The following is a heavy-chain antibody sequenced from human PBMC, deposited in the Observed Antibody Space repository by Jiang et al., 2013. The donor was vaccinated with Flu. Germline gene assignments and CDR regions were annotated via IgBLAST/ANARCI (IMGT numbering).Heavy chain of an antibody. CDR3: ARDGYTDGSNDGFDI. D-gene: IGHD5-18*01. Sequence: SQTLSLTCAISGDSVSSNSAAWHWIRQSPSRGLEWLGRTYHRSTWYYDYGVSVRGRLTINPDTSKNHLSLQLNSVTPDDTAVYYCARDGYTDGSNDGFDIWGQGTMVTVSS. CDR1: GDSVSSNSAA. CDR2: TYHRSTWYY. V-gene: IGHV6-1*01. J-gene: IGHJ3*02.